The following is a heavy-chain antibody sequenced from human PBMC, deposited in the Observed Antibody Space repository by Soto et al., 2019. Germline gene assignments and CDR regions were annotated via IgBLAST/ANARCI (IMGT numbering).Heavy chain of an antibody. CDR3: ARRSRSGYDWVGYNWFDP. CDR2: IYPGDSGT. J-gene: IGHJ5*02. CDR1: GYTFPSHW. V-gene: IGHV5-51*01. Sequence: GESLKISCKGSGYTFPSHWIGWVRQMPGKGLEGMGIIYPGDSGTRYSPSFRGQVTISADKSISTAYLQWSSLQASDTAMYYCARRSRSGYDWVGYNWFDPWGQGTLVTVSS. D-gene: IGHD5-12*01.